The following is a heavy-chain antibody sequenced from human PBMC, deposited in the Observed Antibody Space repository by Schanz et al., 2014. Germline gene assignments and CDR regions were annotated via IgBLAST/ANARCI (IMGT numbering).Heavy chain of an antibody. CDR1: GFTFADYY. V-gene: IGHV3-11*01. CDR3: ARYGFRKFGVVYGLAV. D-gene: IGHD3-3*01. Sequence: QVQLLESGGGLFKPGGSLRLSCAGSGFTFADYYMTWIRQAPGKGLEWISYVSSYDTTVSYADSVKGRFTISRDNAKNSVYLHMNSLRVEDTAVYYCARYGFRKFGVVYGLAVWGQGTTVTVS. CDR2: VSSYDTTV. J-gene: IGHJ6*02.